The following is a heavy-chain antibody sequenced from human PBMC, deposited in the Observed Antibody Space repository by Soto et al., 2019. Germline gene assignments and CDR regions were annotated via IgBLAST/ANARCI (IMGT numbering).Heavy chain of an antibody. Sequence: ASVKLSCKASGYTFTGYYMHWVRQAPGQGLEWMGWINPNSGGTNYAQKFQGRVTMTRDTSISTAYMELSRLRSDDTAMFYCASGRYDASGYFDYWGQGTLVTVSS. CDR2: INPNSGGT. CDR3: ASGRYDASGYFDY. D-gene: IGHD3-22*01. J-gene: IGHJ4*02. CDR1: GYTFTGYY. V-gene: IGHV1-2*02.